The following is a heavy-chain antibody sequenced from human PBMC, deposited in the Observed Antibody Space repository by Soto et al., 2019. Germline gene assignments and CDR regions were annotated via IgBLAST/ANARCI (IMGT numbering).Heavy chain of an antibody. CDR2: IIPILGIA. V-gene: IGHV1-69*04. CDR1: GGTFSSYT. CDR3: ARDSSSRWGATVDHDAFDI. Sequence: SVKVSCKASGGTFSSYTISWVRQAPGQGLEWMGRIIPILGIANYAQKFQGRVTITADKSTSTAYMELSSLRSDDTAVYYCARDSSSRWGATVDHDAFDIWGQGTMVTVSS. D-gene: IGHD1-26*01. J-gene: IGHJ3*02.